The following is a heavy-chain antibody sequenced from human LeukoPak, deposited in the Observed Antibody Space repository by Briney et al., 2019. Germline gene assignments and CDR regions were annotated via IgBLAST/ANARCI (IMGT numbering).Heavy chain of an antibody. D-gene: IGHD2-21*02. J-gene: IGHJ4*02. CDR3: LRGDRRDF. CDR1: GLNFNTET. V-gene: IGHV3-21*01. Sequence: GGSLRLSRAASGLNFNTETMNWVRQAPGKGLEWLSSIDSSSSSKFYAHSVRGRFIISRDNARKSLYLQMNSVTAEDTAVYFCLRGDRRDFWGQGTLLVVSS. CDR2: IDSSSSSK.